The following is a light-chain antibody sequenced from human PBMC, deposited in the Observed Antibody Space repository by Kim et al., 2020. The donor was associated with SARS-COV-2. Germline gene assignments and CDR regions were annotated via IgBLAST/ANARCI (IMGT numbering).Light chain of an antibody. CDR1: SNNVGNQG. Sequence: QAGLTQPPSVSKGLRQTATLTCTGNSNNVGNQGAAWLQQHQGHPPKPLSYRNNSRPSGISERLSASRSGNTASLTITGLQPEDEADYYCSAWDTSLSAWVFGGGTQLTVL. CDR3: SAWDTSLSAWV. J-gene: IGLJ3*02. V-gene: IGLV10-54*01. CDR2: RNN.